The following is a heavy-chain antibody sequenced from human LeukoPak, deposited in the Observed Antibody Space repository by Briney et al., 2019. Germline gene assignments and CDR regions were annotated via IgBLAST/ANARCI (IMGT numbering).Heavy chain of an antibody. J-gene: IGHJ4*02. V-gene: IGHV3-7*03. CDR1: GFTFSSYA. CDR3: VRDDWGPAEG. CDR2: TDSYGSEI. Sequence: GGSLRLSCAASGFTFSSYAMSWVRQAPGKGLEWVANTDSYGSEIYYVDSVKGRFTISRDNAKKSIYLEMNNLRVEDTAVYYCVRDDWGPAEGWGPGTLVTVSS. D-gene: IGHD3-16*01.